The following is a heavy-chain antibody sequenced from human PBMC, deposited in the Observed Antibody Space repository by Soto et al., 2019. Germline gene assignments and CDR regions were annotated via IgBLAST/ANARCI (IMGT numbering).Heavy chain of an antibody. Sequence: SETLSLTCAVYGGSFSGYYWSWIRQPPGEGLEWIGEINHSGSTNYNPSLKSRVTISVDTSKNQFSLKLSSVTAADTAVYYCARDSRYGQYQXQKRMDVWGKGTTVTVSS. D-gene: IGHD3-22*01. V-gene: IGHV4-34*01. J-gene: IGHJ6*03. CDR1: GGSFSGYY. CDR3: ARDSRYGQYQXQKRMDV. CDR2: INHSGST.